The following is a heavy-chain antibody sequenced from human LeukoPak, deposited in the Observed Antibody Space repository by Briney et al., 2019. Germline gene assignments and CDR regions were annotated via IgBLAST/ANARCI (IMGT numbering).Heavy chain of an antibody. J-gene: IGHJ4*02. CDR2: ISSSSSTI. CDR3: ARHFRSRGAVTTSLYLDY. Sequence: GGSLRLSCAASGFTFSDYYMSWIRQAPGKGLEWVSYISSSSSTIYYADSVKGRFTISRDNAKNSLYLQMNSLRAEDTAVYYCARHFRSRGAVTTSLYLDYWGQGTLVTVSS. V-gene: IGHV3-11*04. D-gene: IGHD4-17*01. CDR1: GFTFSDYY.